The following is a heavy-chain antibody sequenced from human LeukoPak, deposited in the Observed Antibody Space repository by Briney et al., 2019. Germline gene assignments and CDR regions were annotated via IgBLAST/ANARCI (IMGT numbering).Heavy chain of an antibody. Sequence: PSETLSLTCAVYGGSFSGYYWSWIRQPPGKGLEWIGEINHSGSTNYNPSLKSRVTISVDTSKSQFSLKLSSVTAADTAVYYCARKSLLWFGELWNWFDPWGQGTLVTVSS. J-gene: IGHJ5*02. D-gene: IGHD3-10*01. CDR1: GGSFSGYY. CDR2: INHSGST. CDR3: ARKSLLWFGELWNWFDP. V-gene: IGHV4-34*01.